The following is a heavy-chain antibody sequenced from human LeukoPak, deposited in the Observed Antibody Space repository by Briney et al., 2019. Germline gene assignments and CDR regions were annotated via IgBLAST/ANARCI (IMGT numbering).Heavy chain of an antibody. J-gene: IGHJ4*02. CDR3: ARQTYYDFWSGYYRGYFDY. CDR2: INPSGGST. Sequence: ASVKVSCKASGYTFTSYYMHWVRQAPGQGLGWMGIINPSGGSTSYAQKFQGRVTMTRDTPRSTVYMELSSLRSEDTAVYYCARQTYYDFWSGYYRGYFDYWGQGTLVTVSS. V-gene: IGHV1-46*01. CDR1: GYTFTSYY. D-gene: IGHD3-3*01.